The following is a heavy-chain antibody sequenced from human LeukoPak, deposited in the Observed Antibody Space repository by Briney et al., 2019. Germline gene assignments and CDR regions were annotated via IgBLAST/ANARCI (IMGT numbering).Heavy chain of an antibody. CDR2: ISAYNGNT. Sequence: ASVKVSCKASGYTFTSYGISWVRQAPGQGLEWMGWISAYNGNTNHAQKLQGRVTMTTDTSTSTAYMELRSLRSDDTAVYYCAREMGYCSGGSCYYVYWGQGTLVTVSS. V-gene: IGHV1-18*01. CDR3: AREMGYCSGGSCYYVY. CDR1: GYTFTSYG. J-gene: IGHJ4*02. D-gene: IGHD2-15*01.